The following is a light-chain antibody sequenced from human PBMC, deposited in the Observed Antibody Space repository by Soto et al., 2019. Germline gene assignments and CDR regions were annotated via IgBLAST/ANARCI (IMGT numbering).Light chain of an antibody. CDR1: SANIGAAYN. V-gene: IGLV1-40*01. CDR2: GNN. J-gene: IGLJ1*01. Sequence: QSVLTQPPSVSGAPGQRVTISCTGSSANIGAAYNVDWYQQLPGTAPKLLIYGNNNRPSGVPARFSGSKSGTSASLAIAGLQAEDEGDYYCLLYYGATYVFGTGTKVTVL. CDR3: LLYYGATYV.